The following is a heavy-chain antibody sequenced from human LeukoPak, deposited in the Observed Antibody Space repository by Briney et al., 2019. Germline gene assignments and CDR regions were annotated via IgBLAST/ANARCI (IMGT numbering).Heavy chain of an antibody. D-gene: IGHD1-20*01. J-gene: IGHJ4*02. CDR2: IYHSGST. Sequence: KPSETLSLTCTVSGYSISSGYYWGWIRQPPGKGLEWIGSIYHSGSTYYNPSLKSRVTISVDTSKNQFSLKLSSVTAADTAVYYCARDQDNWNGDYWGQGTLVTVSS. CDR1: GYSISSGYY. V-gene: IGHV4-38-2*02. CDR3: ARDQDNWNGDY.